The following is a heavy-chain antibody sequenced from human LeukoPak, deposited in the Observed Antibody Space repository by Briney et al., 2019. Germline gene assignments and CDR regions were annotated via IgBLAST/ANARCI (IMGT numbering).Heavy chain of an antibody. Sequence: PSETLSLTCTVSGGSISSYYWSWIRQPPGNELEWIGEINHSGSTNYNPSLKSRVTISVDTSKNQFSLKLSSVTAADTAVYYCARAPYSSSWSDAFDIWGQGTLVTVSS. CDR3: ARAPYSSSWSDAFDI. J-gene: IGHJ3*02. CDR1: GGSISSYY. CDR2: INHSGST. D-gene: IGHD6-13*01. V-gene: IGHV4-34*01.